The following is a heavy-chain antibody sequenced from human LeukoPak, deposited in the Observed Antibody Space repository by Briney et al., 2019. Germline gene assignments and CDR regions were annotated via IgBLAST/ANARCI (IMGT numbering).Heavy chain of an antibody. J-gene: IGHJ4*02. CDR1: GGAISRYY. CDR3: ARDRGSG. CDR2: IYSSGST. Sequence: PSETLSLTCTVSGGAISRYYWSWIRQPAGEGPEWIGRIYSSGSTTYNPSLKRRVTMSVDTSKNQFSLSLTSVTAADTAVYYCARDRGSGWGQGTLVTVSS. V-gene: IGHV4-4*07. D-gene: IGHD3-3*01.